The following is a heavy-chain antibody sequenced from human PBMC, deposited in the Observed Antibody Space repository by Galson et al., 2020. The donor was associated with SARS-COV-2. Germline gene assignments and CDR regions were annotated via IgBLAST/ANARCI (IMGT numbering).Heavy chain of an antibody. CDR2: IYPGDSDV. D-gene: IGHD2-21*01. CDR1: GYTFSNNW. CDR3: ARRCGVNCPMIMWHVDA. V-gene: IGHV5-51*01. Sequence: GESLKISCKASGYTFSNNWIAWVRQTPGKGFEWMGIIYPGDSDVRYSPSFQGQITISADKSTDTAYLQWSSLKASDTALYFCARRCGVNCPMIMWHVDAWGPGTLVSVS. J-gene: IGHJ2*01.